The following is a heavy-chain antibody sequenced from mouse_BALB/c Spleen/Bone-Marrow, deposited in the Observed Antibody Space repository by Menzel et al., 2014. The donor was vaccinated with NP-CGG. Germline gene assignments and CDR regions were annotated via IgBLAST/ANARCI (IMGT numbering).Heavy chain of an antibody. V-gene: IGHV7-3*02. Sequence: EVKVEESGGGLVQPGGSLRLSCTTSGFTFTDYYMSWVRQPPGKALEWLAFIRNKAYGYTTEYSASVRGRFTISRDNSQSILYLRMNTLRAEDSATYYCARFPMDYWGQGTSVTVSS. J-gene: IGHJ4*01. CDR2: IRNKAYGYTT. CDR3: ARFPMDY. CDR1: GFTFTDYY.